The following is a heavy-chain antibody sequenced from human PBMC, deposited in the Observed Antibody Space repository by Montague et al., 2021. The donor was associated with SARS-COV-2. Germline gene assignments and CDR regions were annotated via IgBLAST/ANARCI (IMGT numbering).Heavy chain of an antibody. J-gene: IGHJ4*02. CDR1: GASISTGIYY. D-gene: IGHD1-26*01. CDR3: ARFGSGTLEFDL. Sequence: TLSLTCTVSGASISTGIYYWSWIRQPAGKGLEWIGRIRTTGHTDYXSSLEGRVFMSVDTSTNQFSLSLTSVTAADTAVYFCARFGSGTLEFDLWGQGTLVTVSS. CDR2: IRTTGHT. V-gene: IGHV4-61*02.